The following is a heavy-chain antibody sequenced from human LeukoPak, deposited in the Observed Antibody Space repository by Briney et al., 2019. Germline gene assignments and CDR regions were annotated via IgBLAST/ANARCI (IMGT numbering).Heavy chain of an antibody. V-gene: IGHV3-9*01. CDR2: ISWNSGSI. CDR1: GFTFDDYA. CDR3: AKGANYGSGSYLDN. Sequence: GGSLRLSCAASGFTFDDYAMHWVRHAPGKGLEWVSGISWNSGSIGYADSVKGRFTISRDNAKNSLYLQMNSLRAEDTALYYCAKGANYGSGSYLDNWGQGTLVTVSS. D-gene: IGHD3-10*01. J-gene: IGHJ4*02.